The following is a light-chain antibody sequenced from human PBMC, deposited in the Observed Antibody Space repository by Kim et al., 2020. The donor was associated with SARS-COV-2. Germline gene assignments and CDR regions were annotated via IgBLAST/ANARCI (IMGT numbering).Light chain of an antibody. V-gene: IGLV6-57*03. CDR1: RGGIASNH. CDR3: QSYDSRNPWV. J-gene: IGLJ3*02. CDR2: ENN. Sequence: KTVTLPCTRSRGGIASNHVQWYQQRPGSAPTTVIYENNQRPSGGPDRFSGSIDSSTDAASLTISGLQTEDEADYYCQSYDSRNPWVLGGGTQLTVL.